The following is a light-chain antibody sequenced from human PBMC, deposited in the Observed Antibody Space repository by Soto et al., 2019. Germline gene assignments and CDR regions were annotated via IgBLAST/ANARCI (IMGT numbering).Light chain of an antibody. CDR1: QSISRS. Sequence: DIQMTQSPSTLSASVGDRVTITCRASQSISRSLAWYQQKSGKAPKLLICDASSLQTGVPSRFSGSGSGTDFTLTISSLQPEDFATYYCQQSYSTPRTFGQGTKVDIK. V-gene: IGKV1-39*01. J-gene: IGKJ1*01. CDR2: DAS. CDR3: QQSYSTPRT.